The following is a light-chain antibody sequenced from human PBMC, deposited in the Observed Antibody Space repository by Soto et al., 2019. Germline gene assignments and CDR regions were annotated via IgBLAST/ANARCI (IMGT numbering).Light chain of an antibody. CDR1: QSVSSSF. J-gene: IGKJ1*01. CDR2: GAS. Sequence: EIVLTQSPGTQSLSPGERATLSCRASQSVSSSFLACYQQKPGQAPRLLIYGASSRATGIPDRFSGSGSGTDFTLTISRLEPEDFAVYYCQQYGSSPWTFGQGTKVEIK. V-gene: IGKV3-20*01. CDR3: QQYGSSPWT.